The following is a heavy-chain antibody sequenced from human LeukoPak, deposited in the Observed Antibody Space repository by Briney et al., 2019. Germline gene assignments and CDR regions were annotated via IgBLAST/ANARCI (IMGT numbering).Heavy chain of an antibody. D-gene: IGHD4-17*01. J-gene: IGHJ4*02. Sequence: GGSLRLSCAASGFTFSSYAMHWVRQAPGKGLQWLALTSDDGSAKYYADSVKGRFTISRDNPQNTLYLQMNSLRADETAIYYCARAPGGFHGDYSPIAYWGQGTLVTVSS. CDR1: GFTFSSYA. CDR3: ARAPGGFHGDYSPIAY. CDR2: TSDDGSAK. V-gene: IGHV3-30-3*01.